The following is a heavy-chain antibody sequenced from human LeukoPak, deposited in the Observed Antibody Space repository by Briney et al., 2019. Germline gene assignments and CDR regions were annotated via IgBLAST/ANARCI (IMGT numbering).Heavy chain of an antibody. J-gene: IGHJ4*02. Sequence: GGSLRLSCAASGFDFNNYVIHWVRQAPGKGLEWVTIYSSGGKHPYSADSVKGRFTISRDNAKNTLYLQMNSLRAEDTAVYYCARDWFHAIDYWGQGTLVTVSS. CDR1: GFDFNNYV. V-gene: IGHV3-30*03. CDR3: ARDWFHAIDY. CDR2: YSSGGKHP. D-gene: IGHD2/OR15-2a*01.